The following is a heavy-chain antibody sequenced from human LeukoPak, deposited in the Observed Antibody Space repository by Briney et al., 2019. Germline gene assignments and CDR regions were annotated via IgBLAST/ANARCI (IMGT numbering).Heavy chain of an antibody. CDR3: ARLGPYYYYGMDV. CDR2: VYYSGST. Sequence: SETLSLTCTVSCGSISSYYWSWLRQPPGKGLEWLGYVYYSGSTNYNPSLKSRVTISVDTSKNQFSLRLSSVTAADTAVYYCARLGPYYYYGMDVWGQGTTVTVSS. V-gene: IGHV4-59*08. J-gene: IGHJ6*01. CDR1: CGSISSYY.